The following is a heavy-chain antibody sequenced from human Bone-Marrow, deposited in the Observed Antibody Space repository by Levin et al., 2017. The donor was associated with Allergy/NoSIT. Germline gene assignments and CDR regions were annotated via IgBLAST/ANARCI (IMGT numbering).Heavy chain of an antibody. CDR3: AKGLLYYDILTGFDY. Sequence: GGSLRLSCAASGFTFSSYAMSWVRQAPGKGLEWVSAISGSGGSTYYADSVKGRFTISRDNSKNTLYLQMNSLRAEDTAVYYCAKGLLYYDILTGFDYWGQGTLVTVSS. J-gene: IGHJ4*02. D-gene: IGHD3-9*01. CDR1: GFTFSSYA. V-gene: IGHV3-23*01. CDR2: ISGSGGST.